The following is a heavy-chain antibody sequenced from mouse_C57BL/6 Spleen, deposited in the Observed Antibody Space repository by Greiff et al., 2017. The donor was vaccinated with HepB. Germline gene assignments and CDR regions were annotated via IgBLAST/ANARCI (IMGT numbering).Heavy chain of an antibody. V-gene: IGHV1-52*01. CDR1: GYTFTSYW. J-gene: IGHJ1*03. Sequence: VKLQQPGAELVRPGSSVKLSCKASGYTFTSYWMHWVKQRPIQGLEWIGNIDPSDSETHYNQKFKDKATLTVDKSSSTAYMQLSSLTSEDSAVYYCERITTVVATGWYFDDWGTGTTVTVSS. CDR3: ERITTVVATGWYFDD. CDR2: IDPSDSET. D-gene: IGHD1-1*01.